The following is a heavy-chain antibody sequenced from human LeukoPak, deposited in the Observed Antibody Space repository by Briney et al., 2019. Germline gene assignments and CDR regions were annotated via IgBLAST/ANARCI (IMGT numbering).Heavy chain of an antibody. CDR1: GSTFSSYA. Sequence: GGSLRLSCAASGSTFSSYAMNWVRQAPGKGLEWVSGISGSGDRSYYADSVKGRFTISRDSSKNTLYLQMNSLTAEHTAVYYCARGQYYDSSGYYSDAFDIWGQGTMVTVSS. J-gene: IGHJ3*02. D-gene: IGHD3-22*01. V-gene: IGHV3-23*01. CDR3: ARGQYYDSSGYYSDAFDI. CDR2: ISGSGDRS.